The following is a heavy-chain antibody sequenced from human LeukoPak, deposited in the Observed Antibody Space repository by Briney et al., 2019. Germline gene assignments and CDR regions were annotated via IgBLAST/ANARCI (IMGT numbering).Heavy chain of an antibody. CDR1: GGSISSSSYY. V-gene: IGHV4-39*01. Sequence: SETLSLTCTVSGGSISSSSYYWGWIRQPPGKGLEWIGSIHYSGSTYYNPALKSRVTISVDTSKRQFSLKLSSVTAADTAVYYCARSSYGAGSKPYWVDYWGQGTLVTVSS. J-gene: IGHJ4*02. CDR2: IHYSGST. CDR3: ARSSYGAGSKPYWVDY. D-gene: IGHD3-10*01.